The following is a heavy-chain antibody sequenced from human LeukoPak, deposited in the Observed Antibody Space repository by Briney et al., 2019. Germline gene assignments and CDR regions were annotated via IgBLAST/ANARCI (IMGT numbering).Heavy chain of an antibody. V-gene: IGHV1-2*02. D-gene: IGHD3-10*01. CDR2: INPNSGGT. J-gene: IGHJ6*02. CDR3: AREGLSYGSAPNGAGPGSYYYYGMDV. Sequence: ASVKVSCKASGYTFTGYYMHWVRQAPGQGLEWMGWINPNSGGTNYAQKFQGRVTMTRDTSISTAYMELSRPRSDDTAVYYCAREGLSYGSAPNGAGPGSYYYYGMDVWGQGTTVTVSS. CDR1: GYTFTGYY.